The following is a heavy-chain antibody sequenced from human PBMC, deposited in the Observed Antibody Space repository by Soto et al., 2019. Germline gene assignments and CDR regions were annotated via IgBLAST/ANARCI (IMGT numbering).Heavy chain of an antibody. Sequence: QVKLVQSGTEVKKPGASMKVSCKASGYSFATSGISWVRQAPGQRLEWMGWISAYNGNTNYDQKLQDRIIMTTDTSTSTAYLELRSLRSDDTAVYYCARAGQYYASSGYADWGQGTLVTVS. CDR2: ISAYNGNT. D-gene: IGHD3-22*01. CDR3: ARAGQYYASSGYAD. CDR1: GYSFATSG. J-gene: IGHJ4*02. V-gene: IGHV1-18*01.